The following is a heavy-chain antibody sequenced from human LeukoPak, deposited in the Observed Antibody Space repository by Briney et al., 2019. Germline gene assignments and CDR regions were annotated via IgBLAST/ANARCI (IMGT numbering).Heavy chain of an antibody. CDR2: IWYDGSNK. CDR1: GFTFSSYG. V-gene: IGHV3-33*01. J-gene: IGHJ4*02. Sequence: GGSLRLSCAASGFTFSSYGMRWVRQAPGKGLEWVAVIWYDGSNKYYADSVKGRFTISRDNSKNTLYLQMNSLRAEDTAVYYCARSRSRRGEGGDYWGQGTLVTVSS. CDR3: ARSRSRRGEGGDY. D-gene: IGHD3-10*01.